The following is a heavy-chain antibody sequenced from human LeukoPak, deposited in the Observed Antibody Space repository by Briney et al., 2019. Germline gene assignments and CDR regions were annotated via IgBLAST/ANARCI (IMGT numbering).Heavy chain of an antibody. J-gene: IGHJ5*02. V-gene: IGHV4-39*07. CDR1: GGSISSSSYY. Sequence: PSETLSLTCTVSGGSISSSSYYWGWIRQPPGKGLEWIGSIYYSGSTYYNPSLKSRVTISLDTSKNQFSLKLTSVTAADTAIYYCARAYCSGGSCYSSRGMFDPWGQGTLVTVSS. D-gene: IGHD2-15*01. CDR3: ARAYCSGGSCYSSRGMFDP. CDR2: IYYSGST.